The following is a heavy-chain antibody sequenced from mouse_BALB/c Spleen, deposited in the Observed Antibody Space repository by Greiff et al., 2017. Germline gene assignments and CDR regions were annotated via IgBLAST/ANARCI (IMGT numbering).Heavy chain of an antibody. J-gene: IGHJ4*01. CDR2: ISSGGST. CDR1: GFTFSSYA. V-gene: IGHV5-6-5*01. Sequence: EVKLMESGGGLVKPGGSLKLSCAASGFTFSSYAMSWVRQTPEKRLEWVASISSGGSTYYPDSVKGRFTISRDNARNILYLQMSSLRSEDTAMYYCARGQGLRQGNAMDYWGQGTSVTVSS. D-gene: IGHD2-4*01. CDR3: ARGQGLRQGNAMDY.